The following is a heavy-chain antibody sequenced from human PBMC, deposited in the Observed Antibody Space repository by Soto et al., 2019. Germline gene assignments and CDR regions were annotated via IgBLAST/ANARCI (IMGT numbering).Heavy chain of an antibody. D-gene: IGHD5-12*01. Sequence: ASVKVSCKASGYTFTSYGISWVRQAPGQGLEWMGLLIPYNGDRIYAQRFQGRVILTTDTATNTAYMELGSLRSDDTAVYYCVRDASSGYRGWWDPWGQGTLVTVSS. V-gene: IGHV1-18*01. CDR3: VRDASSGYRGWWDP. CDR2: LIPYNGDR. J-gene: IGHJ5*02. CDR1: GYTFTSYG.